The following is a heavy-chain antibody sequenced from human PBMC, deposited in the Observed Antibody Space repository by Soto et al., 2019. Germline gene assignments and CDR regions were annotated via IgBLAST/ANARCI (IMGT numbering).Heavy chain of an antibody. CDR3: AKDIQGRGATTGDDAFDI. CDR1: GFSLSSYG. J-gene: IGHJ3*02. V-gene: IGHV3-23*01. D-gene: IGHD1-1*01. CDR2: ISNSGGTK. Sequence: PGGSLRLSCVTSGFSLSSYGMHWVRQAPGKGLEWLATISNSGGTKYYADSVKGRFSISRDNSKNTVYLQMNSLRVEDTAIYYCAKDIQGRGATTGDDAFDIWGQGTMVTVSS.